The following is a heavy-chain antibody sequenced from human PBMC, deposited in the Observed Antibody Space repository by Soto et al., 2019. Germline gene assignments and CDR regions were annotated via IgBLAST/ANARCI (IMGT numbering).Heavy chain of an antibody. CDR3: AKEPVGPDWYFDL. J-gene: IGHJ2*01. CDR1: GFTFRSYA. CDR2: ISGSGISI. V-gene: IGHV3-23*01. Sequence: GGSLRLSCAASGFTFRSYAMSWVRQAPGKGLEWVSGISGSGISIHYADSVKGRFTVSRDNSKNTLYLQMNSLRAEDTAVYNCAKEPVGPDWYFDLWGRGTLVTSP.